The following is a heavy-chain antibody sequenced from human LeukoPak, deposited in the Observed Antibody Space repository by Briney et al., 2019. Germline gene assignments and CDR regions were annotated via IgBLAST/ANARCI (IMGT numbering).Heavy chain of an antibody. V-gene: IGHV3-23*01. CDR1: GFTFSSYA. D-gene: IGHD5-12*01. J-gene: IGHJ4*02. CDR2: ISGSGGST. Sequence: PGGSLGLSCAASGFTFSSYAMSWVRQAPGKGLEWVSAISGSGGSTYYAASVKGRFTISRDNSKNTLYLQMNSLRAEDTAVYYCAKRRSRGYSGYEGSYFDYWGQGTLVTVSS. CDR3: AKRRSRGYSGYEGSYFDY.